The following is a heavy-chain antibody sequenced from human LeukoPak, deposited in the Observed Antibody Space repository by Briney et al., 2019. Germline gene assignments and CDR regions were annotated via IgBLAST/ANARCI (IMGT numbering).Heavy chain of an antibody. CDR3: ASLPNDCGDYEDAFDI. D-gene: IGHD4-17*01. Sequence: GGSLRLSCAASGFTLRSYTMNWVRQAPGKGLEWASSIGISSNKIYYADSVKGRFIISRDNAKNSVYLQMNSLRAEDTAVYYCASLPNDCGDYEDAFDIWGQGTMVTVSS. V-gene: IGHV3-21*01. J-gene: IGHJ3*02. CDR2: IGISSNKI. CDR1: GFTLRSYT.